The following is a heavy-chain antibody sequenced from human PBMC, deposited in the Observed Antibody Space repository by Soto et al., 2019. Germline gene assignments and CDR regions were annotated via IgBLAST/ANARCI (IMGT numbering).Heavy chain of an antibody. V-gene: IGHV1-2*04. CDR1: GYTFTGYD. D-gene: IGHD3-22*01. Sequence: ASVKVSCKASGYTFTGYDMHWVRQAPGQGLEWMGWINPNSGGTNYAQKFQGWVTMTRDTSISTVYMELSRLRSDDTAVYYCARALLDYYDSSPFDYWGQGTLVSVSS. CDR2: INPNSGGT. J-gene: IGHJ4*02. CDR3: ARALLDYYDSSPFDY.